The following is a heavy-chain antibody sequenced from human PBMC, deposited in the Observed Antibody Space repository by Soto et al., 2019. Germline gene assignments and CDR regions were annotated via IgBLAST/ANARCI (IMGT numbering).Heavy chain of an antibody. V-gene: IGHV3-9*01. Sequence: EVQLVESGGGLVQPGRSLRLSCAASGFTFDDYAMHWVRQAPGKGLEWVSGISWNSGSIGYADSVKGRFTISRDNAKNSLYLQMNSLRAEDTALYYCAKDMRYGDYTAFDIWGQGTMVTVSS. CDR1: GFTFDDYA. CDR3: AKDMRYGDYTAFDI. J-gene: IGHJ3*02. D-gene: IGHD4-17*01. CDR2: ISWNSGSI.